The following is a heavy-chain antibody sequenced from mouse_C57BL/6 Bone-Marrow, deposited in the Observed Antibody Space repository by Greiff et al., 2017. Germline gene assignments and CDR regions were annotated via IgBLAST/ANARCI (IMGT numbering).Heavy chain of an antibody. V-gene: IGHV1-66*01. D-gene: IGHD3-1*01. CDR1: GYSFTSYY. CDR3: EGYDACHWYLDV. J-gene: IGHJ1*03. Sequence: QVQLQQSGPELVKPGASVKMSCKASGYSFTSYYIHWVKQRPGQGLEWIGWIYPGSGNTEYNEKFKGKATLTSDTSSSTAYRQLSSLTSEDASVDYGEGYDACHWYLDVWGTGTTVTVSS. CDR2: IYPGSGNT.